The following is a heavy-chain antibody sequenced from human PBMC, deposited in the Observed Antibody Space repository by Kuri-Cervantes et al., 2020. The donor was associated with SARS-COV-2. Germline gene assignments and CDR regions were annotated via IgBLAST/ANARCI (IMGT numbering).Heavy chain of an antibody. J-gene: IGHJ4*02. Sequence: GSLRLSCTVSGGSISSYYWSWIRQPAGKGLEWIGRIYYSGSTNYNPSLKSRVTISVDTSKNQFSLKLSSVTAADTAVYYCARSAFGATYYDFWSGFDYWGQGTLVTVSS. CDR2: IYYSGST. CDR1: GGSISSYY. V-gene: IGHV4-4*07. D-gene: IGHD3-3*01. CDR3: ARSAFGATYYDFWSGFDY.